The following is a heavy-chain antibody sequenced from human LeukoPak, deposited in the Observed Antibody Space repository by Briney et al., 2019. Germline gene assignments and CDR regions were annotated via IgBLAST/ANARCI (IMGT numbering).Heavy chain of an antibody. CDR3: ARHDSSGYYADYYGMDV. D-gene: IGHD3-22*01. Sequence: PGGSLRLSCAASGFTFSSYGMHWVRQAPGKGLEWVAVIWYDGSNKYYADSVKGRFTISRDNAKNSLYLQMNSLRAEDTAVYYCARHDSSGYYADYYGMDVWGQGTTVTVSS. CDR2: IWYDGSNK. CDR1: GFTFSSYG. V-gene: IGHV3-33*01. J-gene: IGHJ6*02.